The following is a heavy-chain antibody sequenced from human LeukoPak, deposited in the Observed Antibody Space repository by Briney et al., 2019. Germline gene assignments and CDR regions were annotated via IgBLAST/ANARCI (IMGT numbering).Heavy chain of an antibody. CDR2: IYHSGST. D-gene: IGHD3-10*01. CDR3: ARPMVRGVIDRGGYYFDY. Sequence: PSETLSLTCAVSGGSISSSNWWSWVRQPPGKGLEWIGEIYHSGSTNYNPSLKSRVTISVDKSKNQFSLKLSSVTAADTAVYYCARPMVRGVIDRGGYYFDYWGQGTLVTVSS. CDR1: GGSISSSNW. J-gene: IGHJ4*02. V-gene: IGHV4-4*02.